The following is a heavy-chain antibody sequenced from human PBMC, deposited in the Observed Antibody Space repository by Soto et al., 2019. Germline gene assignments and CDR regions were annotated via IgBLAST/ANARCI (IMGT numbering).Heavy chain of an antibody. J-gene: IGHJ4*02. CDR3: ARLGAYYQALDS. CDR1: GGSISSYY. D-gene: IGHD3-22*01. CDR2: IYYSGST. Sequence: SETLSLTCTVSGGSISSYYWSWIRQPPGKGLEWIGYIYYSGSTNYNPSLKSRVTISVDTSKNQFSLKLSSVTAADTAVYYCARLGAYYQALDSWGRGTLVTVSS. V-gene: IGHV4-59*08.